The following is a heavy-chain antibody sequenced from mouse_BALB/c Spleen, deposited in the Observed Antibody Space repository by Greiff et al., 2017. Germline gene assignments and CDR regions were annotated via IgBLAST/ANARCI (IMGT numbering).Heavy chain of an antibody. Sequence: QLQQSGAELMKPGASVKISCKATGYTFSSYWIEWVKQRPGHGLEWIGEILPGSGSTNYNEKFKGKATFTADTSSNTAYMQLSSLTSEDSAVYYCGLTGTLDYWGQGTTLTVSS. D-gene: IGHD4-1*01. CDR1: GYTFSSYW. V-gene: IGHV1-9*01. CDR2: ILPGSGST. J-gene: IGHJ2*01. CDR3: GLTGTLDY.